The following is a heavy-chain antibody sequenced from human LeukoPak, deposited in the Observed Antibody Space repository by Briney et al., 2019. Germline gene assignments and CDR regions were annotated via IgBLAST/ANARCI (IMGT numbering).Heavy chain of an antibody. Sequence: GGSLRLSCAASGFIFSSYGMHWVRQAPGKGLEWVAVISRDGSNKYYADSVKGRFTISRDNSKNTLYLQMNRLRGEDTAVYYCAKAMYADYDSSDLWGQGTLVTVSS. CDR2: ISRDGSNK. V-gene: IGHV3-30*18. D-gene: IGHD3-22*01. CDR3: AKAMYADYDSSDL. CDR1: GFIFSSYG. J-gene: IGHJ4*02.